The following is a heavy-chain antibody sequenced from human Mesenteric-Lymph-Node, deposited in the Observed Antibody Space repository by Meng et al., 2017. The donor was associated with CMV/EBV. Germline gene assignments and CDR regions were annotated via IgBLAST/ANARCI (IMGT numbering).Heavy chain of an antibody. D-gene: IGHD6-6*01. V-gene: IGHV3-7*01. CDR1: GASISSTSYY. J-gene: IGHJ4*02. CDR2: IKQDGSEK. CDR3: ARDPYAYSSSSSFDY. Sequence: ETLSLTCTVSGASISSTSYYWGWIRLPPGKGLEWVANIKQDGSEKYYVDSVKGRFTISRDNAKNTLYLQMNSLRAEDTAVYYCARDPYAYSSSSSFDYWGQGTLVTVSS.